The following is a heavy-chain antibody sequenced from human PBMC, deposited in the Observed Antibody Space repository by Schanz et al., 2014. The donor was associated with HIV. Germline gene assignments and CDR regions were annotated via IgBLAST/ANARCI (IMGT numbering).Heavy chain of an antibody. Sequence: QVQLVESGGGVVQPGRSLRLSCAASGFTFSTYGMHWVRQAPGKGLEWVAVIWYDGSNTYYGDSVKGRFTISRDNSKNTLYLQMKSLRVEDTAVYYCAKGWRGYSISSWVDYWGQGSLVTVSS. CDR3: AKGWRGYSISSWVDY. CDR1: GFTFSTYG. V-gene: IGHV3-30*18. CDR2: IWYDGSNT. J-gene: IGHJ4*02. D-gene: IGHD6-6*01.